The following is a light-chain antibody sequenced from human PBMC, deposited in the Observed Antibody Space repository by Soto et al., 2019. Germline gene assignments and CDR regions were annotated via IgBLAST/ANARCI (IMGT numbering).Light chain of an antibody. Sequence: DIVMTQSPDSLAVSLGERATINCKSSQGVYYSSNNKNFLAWYQQKPGQPPKLLIYWASTRESGVPDRFSGSGSGTDFTLTISSLQAEDVAVYYCQQYFNTPYTFGQGTNLEI. CDR1: QGVYYSSNNKNF. J-gene: IGKJ2*01. V-gene: IGKV4-1*01. CDR3: QQYFNTPYT. CDR2: WAS.